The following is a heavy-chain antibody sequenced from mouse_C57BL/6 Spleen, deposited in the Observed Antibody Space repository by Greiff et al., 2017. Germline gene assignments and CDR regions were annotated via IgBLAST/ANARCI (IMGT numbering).Heavy chain of an antibody. CDR3: ARGTTVVERVPMDY. CDR2: IDPSDSYT. Sequence: QVQLQQPGAELVMPGASVKLSCKASGYTFTSYWMHWVKQRPGQGLEWIGEIDPSDSYTNYNQKFKGKSTLTVDKSSSTAYMQLSSLTAEDCAVYYCARGTTVVERVPMDYWGQGTSVTVSS. J-gene: IGHJ4*01. CDR1: GYTFTSYW. D-gene: IGHD1-1*01. V-gene: IGHV1-69*01.